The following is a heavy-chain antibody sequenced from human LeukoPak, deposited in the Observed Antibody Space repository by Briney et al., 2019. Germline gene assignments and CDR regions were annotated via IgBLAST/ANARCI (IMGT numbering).Heavy chain of an antibody. CDR2: ISSSSSYI. CDR3: AKRRYDSSGHFDS. D-gene: IGHD3-22*01. V-gene: IGHV3-21*04. CDR1: GFTFSSYS. Sequence: GGSLRLSCAASGFTFSSYSMNWVRQAPGKGLEWVSSISSSSSYIYYADSVKGRFTISKDNSKNTLYMRMSSLRAEDTAVYYCAKRRYDSSGHFDSWGQGTLVTVSS. J-gene: IGHJ4*02.